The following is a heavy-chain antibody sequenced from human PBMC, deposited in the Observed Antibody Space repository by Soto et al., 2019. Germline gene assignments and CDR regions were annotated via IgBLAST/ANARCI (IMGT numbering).Heavy chain of an antibody. J-gene: IGHJ5*02. CDR3: ANSSNSNNNLFDP. D-gene: IGHD2-15*01. CDR2: INAGNGKT. CDR1: RYTINSHT. V-gene: IGHV1-3*01. Sequence: GVSVKPTSKASRYTINSHTLHSVHQAPGQRLEWMGWINAGNGKTKYSQKFQGRVTITRDTSASTAYMELSSLRSEDTAVYYCANSSNSNNNLFDPWGKGTLVTVSS.